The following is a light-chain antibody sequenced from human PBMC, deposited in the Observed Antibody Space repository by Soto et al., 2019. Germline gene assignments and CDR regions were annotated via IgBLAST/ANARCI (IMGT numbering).Light chain of an antibody. V-gene: IGKV1-5*03. CDR2: KAS. CDR3: QHYNSYTWT. CDR1: QNINNY. Sequence: DIQMTQSPSSLSASVGDIVTIACQASQNINNYLNWYQQKPGKAPRLLIYKASSFESGVPSRFSGSGSGTDFTLTISSLQPDDSATYYCQHYNSYTWTFGLGTKVDIK. J-gene: IGKJ1*01.